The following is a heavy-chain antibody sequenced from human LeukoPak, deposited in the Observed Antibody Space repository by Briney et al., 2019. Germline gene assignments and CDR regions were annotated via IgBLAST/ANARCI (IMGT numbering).Heavy chain of an antibody. CDR2: IYYSGST. V-gene: IGHV4-30-4*08. Sequence: SETLSLTCTVSGGSISSGDYYWSWIRQPPGKGLEWIGYIYYSGSTYYNPSLKSRVTISVDTSKNQFSLKLSSVTAANTAVYYCARDGYSSGFDYWGQGTLVTVSS. D-gene: IGHD6-19*01. CDR1: GGSISSGDYY. J-gene: IGHJ4*02. CDR3: ARDGYSSGFDY.